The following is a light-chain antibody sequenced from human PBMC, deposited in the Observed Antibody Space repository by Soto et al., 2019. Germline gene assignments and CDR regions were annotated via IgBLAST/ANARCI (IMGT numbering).Light chain of an antibody. CDR3: QQYVSTPWT. J-gene: IGKJ1*01. Sequence: EIVLTQSPGTLSLSPGEGVTLSCRASQTIINNFLAWYQQKPGQAPRLLIYGASSRATGIPDRFGGSGSGTEFTLTISRLEPEDFAVYYCQQYVSTPWTFGQGTKVDIK. CDR2: GAS. V-gene: IGKV3-20*01. CDR1: QTIINNF.